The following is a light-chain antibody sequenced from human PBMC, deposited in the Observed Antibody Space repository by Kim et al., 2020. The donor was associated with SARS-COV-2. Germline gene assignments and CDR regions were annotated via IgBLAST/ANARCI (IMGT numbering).Light chain of an antibody. V-gene: IGKV3-11*01. Sequence: EIVLTQSPATLSLSPGERATLSCRASQSVSSYLAWYQQKPGQAPRLLIHDASNRATGIPARFSGSGSGTDFTLTIISLEPEDFAVYYCQHRSNWPPLFGGGTNVDIK. CDR3: QHRSNWPPL. CDR1: QSVSSY. CDR2: DAS. J-gene: IGKJ4*01.